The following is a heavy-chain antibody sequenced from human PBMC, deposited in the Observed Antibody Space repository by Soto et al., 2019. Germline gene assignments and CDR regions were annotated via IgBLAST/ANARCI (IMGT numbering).Heavy chain of an antibody. D-gene: IGHD6-6*01. J-gene: IGHJ4*02. Sequence: PSETLSLTCAVYGGSFSGYYWSWIRQPPGKGLEWIGEINHSGSTNYNPSLKSRVTISVDTSKNQFSLKLSSVTAADTAVYYCARKEGYSSSSKQEYYFDYWGKGTLVTVSS. V-gene: IGHV4-34*01. CDR2: INHSGST. CDR1: GGSFSGYY. CDR3: ARKEGYSSSSKQEYYFDY.